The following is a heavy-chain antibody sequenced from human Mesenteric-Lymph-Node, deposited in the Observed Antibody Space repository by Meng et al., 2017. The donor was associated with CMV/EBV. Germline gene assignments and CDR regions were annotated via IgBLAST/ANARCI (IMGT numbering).Heavy chain of an antibody. CDR1: GGSISSSSYY. D-gene: IGHD3-10*01. CDR3: ARPHYYGSGSSPWLDP. J-gene: IGHJ5*02. Sequence: QLQLQESGPGLVKPSETLSLTCTGSGGSISSSSYYWGWIRQPPGKGLEWIGSIYYSGSTYYNPSLKSRVTISVDTSKNQFSLKLSSVTAADTAVYYCARPHYYGSGSSPWLDPWGQGTLVTVSS. V-gene: IGHV4-39*01. CDR2: IYYSGST.